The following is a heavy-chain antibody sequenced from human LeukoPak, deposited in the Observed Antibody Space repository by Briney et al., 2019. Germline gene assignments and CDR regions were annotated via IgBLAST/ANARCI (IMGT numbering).Heavy chain of an antibody. D-gene: IGHD6-13*01. CDR3: ARDDWRGYSSHSFDY. CDR1: GFTFSSYA. Sequence: GGSLRLSCAASGFTFSSYAMSWVRQAPGKGLEWVSSISSSSSYIYYADSVKGRFTISRDNAKNSLYLQMNSLRAEDTAVYYCARDDWRGYSSHSFDYWGQGTLVTVSS. J-gene: IGHJ4*02. V-gene: IGHV3-21*01. CDR2: ISSSSSYI.